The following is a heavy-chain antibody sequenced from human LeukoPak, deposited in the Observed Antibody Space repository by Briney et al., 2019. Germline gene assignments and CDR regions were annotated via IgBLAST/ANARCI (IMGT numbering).Heavy chain of an antibody. D-gene: IGHD5-24*01. V-gene: IGHV4-4*02. CDR3: ARHMATPCTRGFDS. CDR2: MYLGGKT. CDR1: GGSISSANW. J-gene: IGHJ4*02. Sequence: SGTLSLTCVVSGGSISSANWWSWVRQPPGKGLGWIGEMYLGGKTNYNPSLKSRVTISIDTSKNQFPLKLISVTAADTALYYCARHMATPCTRGFDSWGQGTLVTVSS.